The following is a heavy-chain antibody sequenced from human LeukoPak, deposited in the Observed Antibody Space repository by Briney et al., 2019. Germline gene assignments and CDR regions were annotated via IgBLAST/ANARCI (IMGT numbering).Heavy chain of an antibody. D-gene: IGHD1-1*01. CDR1: GGSINTYY. V-gene: IGHV4-4*09. CDR2: IYTSGDT. CDR3: ARHAPTGTPTIFDY. Sequence: SETLSLTCTVSGGSINTYYWSWIRQPPGKGLEGIGYIYTSGDTNYNPSLKSRVTISGDTSKNQFSLKLTSVTAADTAFYYCARHAPTGTPTIFDYWGQGTLVTVSS. J-gene: IGHJ4*02.